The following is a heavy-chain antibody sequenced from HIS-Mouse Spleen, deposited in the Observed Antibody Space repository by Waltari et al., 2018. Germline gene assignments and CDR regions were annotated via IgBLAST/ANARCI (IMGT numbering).Heavy chain of an antibody. V-gene: IGHV4-39*07. D-gene: IGHD6-13*01. CDR2: IYYSGST. CDR1: GGSLSSSSYS. CDR3: AREIPYSSSWYDWYFDL. Sequence: QLQLQESGPGLVTPSETLSLTCTVSGGSLSSSSYSWGWIRQPPGKGLEWIGSIYYSGSTYYNPSLKSRVTISVDTSKNQFSLKLSSVTAADTAVYYCAREIPYSSSWYDWYFDLWGRGTLVTVSS. J-gene: IGHJ2*01.